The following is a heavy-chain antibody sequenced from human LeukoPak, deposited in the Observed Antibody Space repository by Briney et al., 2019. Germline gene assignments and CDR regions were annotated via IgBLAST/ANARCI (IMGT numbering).Heavy chain of an antibody. D-gene: IGHD3-10*01. V-gene: IGHV3-30*18. J-gene: IGHJ3*02. CDR1: GFTFSSYG. CDR3: AKEWFGEFPLAFDI. CDR2: ISYDGSNK. Sequence: PGGSLRLSCAASGFTFSSYGMHWVRQAPGKGLEWVAVISYDGSNKYYADSVKGRFTISRDNSKNTLYLQMNSLRAEDTAVYYCAKEWFGEFPLAFDIWGQGTMVTVSS.